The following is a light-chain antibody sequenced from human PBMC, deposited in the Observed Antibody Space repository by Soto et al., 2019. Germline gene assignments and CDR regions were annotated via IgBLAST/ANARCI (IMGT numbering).Light chain of an antibody. V-gene: IGLV2-8*01. CDR2: DVN. CDR3: VSDAGSSQHA. CDR1: SSDVGGYNY. Sequence: QSALTQPPSVSGSPGQSVAISCSGTSSDVGGYNYVSWYQQYPGRAPKLMIYDVNKRPSGVPDRFFGSKSGNTASLTVSGVQDEDDADYYCVSDAGSSQHAFGGGTKLTVL. J-gene: IGLJ2*01.